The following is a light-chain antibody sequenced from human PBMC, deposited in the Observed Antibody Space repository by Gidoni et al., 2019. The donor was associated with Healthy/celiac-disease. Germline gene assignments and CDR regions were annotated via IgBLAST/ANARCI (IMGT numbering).Light chain of an antibody. CDR1: SSDVGGYNY. Sequence: QSALTHPASVSGSPGQPITISCTGTSSDVGGYNYVSGYQQHPGKAPKLMIYDVSNRPSGVSNRFSGSKSGNTASLTISGLQAEDEADYYCSSYTSSSTLVFGGGTKLTVL. J-gene: IGLJ2*01. CDR3: SSYTSSSTLV. CDR2: DVS. V-gene: IGLV2-14*03.